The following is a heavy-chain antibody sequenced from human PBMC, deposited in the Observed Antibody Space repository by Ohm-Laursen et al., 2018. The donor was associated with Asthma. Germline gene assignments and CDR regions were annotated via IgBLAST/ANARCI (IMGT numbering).Heavy chain of an antibody. D-gene: IGHD3-10*01. CDR1: GFTFSNAW. Sequence: SLRLSCAASGFTFSNAWMSWVRQAPGKGLEWVGRIKSKTDGGTTDYTVPVKGRFTISRDESKDTVYLEMNSLKTEDTAVYYCTTLTSMVRGVVLGYWGQGTLVTVSS. J-gene: IGHJ4*02. CDR3: TTLTSMVRGVVLGY. CDR2: IKSKTDGGTT. V-gene: IGHV3-15*01.